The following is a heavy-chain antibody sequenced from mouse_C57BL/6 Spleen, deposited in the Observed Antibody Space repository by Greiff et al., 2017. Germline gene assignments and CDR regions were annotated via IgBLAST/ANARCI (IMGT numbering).Heavy chain of an antibody. J-gene: IGHJ2*01. V-gene: IGHV1-26*01. CDR1: GYTFTDYY. D-gene: IGHD1-1*01. CDR3: ARRTTVPDY. CDR2: INPNNGGT. Sequence: EVQLQQSGPELVKPGASVKISCKASGYTFTDYYMNWVKQSHGKSLEWIGDINPNNGGTSYNQKFKGKATLTVDKSSSTAYMELRSLTSEDSAVYYCARRTTVPDYWGQGTTLTVSS.